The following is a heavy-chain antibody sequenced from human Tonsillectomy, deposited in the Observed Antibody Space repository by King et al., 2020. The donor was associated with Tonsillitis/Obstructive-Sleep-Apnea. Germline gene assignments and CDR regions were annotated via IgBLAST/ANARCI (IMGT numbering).Heavy chain of an antibody. D-gene: IGHD2-2*02. J-gene: IGHJ6*02. CDR3: AKDLSRGYQILYNYYQYGMDV. CDR2: ISDSGDIT. V-gene: IGHV3-23*04. Sequence: VQLVESGGGLLQPGGSLRLSCAASGFTFSSYAMSWVRQAPGKGLEWVSSISDSGDITYYADSVRGRLTISRDNSKNTLYLEMNSLRAEDTAVYYCAKDLSRGYQILYNYYQYGMDVWGQGTTVTVS. CDR1: GFTFSSYA.